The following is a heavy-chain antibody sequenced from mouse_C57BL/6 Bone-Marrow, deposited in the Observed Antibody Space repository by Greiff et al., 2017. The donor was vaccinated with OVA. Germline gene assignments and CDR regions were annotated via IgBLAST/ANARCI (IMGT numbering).Heavy chain of an antibody. V-gene: IGHV1-19*01. D-gene: IGHD2-1*01. CDR1: GYTFTDYY. Sequence: EVQLQQSGPVLVKPGASVKMSCKASGYTFTDYYMNWVKQSHGKSLEWIGVINPYNGGTSYNQKFKGKATLTVDKSSSTAYMELNSLTSEDSAVYYCARQGYGNYLLSWYFDVWGTGTTVTVSS. J-gene: IGHJ1*03. CDR3: ARQGYGNYLLSWYFDV. CDR2: INPYNGGT.